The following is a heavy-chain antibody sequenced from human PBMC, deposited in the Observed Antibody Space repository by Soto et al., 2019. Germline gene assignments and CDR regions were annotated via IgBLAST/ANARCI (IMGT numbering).Heavy chain of an antibody. J-gene: IGHJ4*02. CDR1: GFTFSGSP. D-gene: IGHD3-3*01. CDR2: IRSRANSYAT. Sequence: GGSLRLSCAASGFTFSGSPMHWVRQASGKGLEWVGRIRSRANSYATAYAVSVKGKFTISRDDSRNTAYLLMDSLKTEDTAVYYCARGVYDFWSGHPKGLDYWGQGTVVTVSS. CDR3: ARGVYDFWSGHPKGLDY. V-gene: IGHV3-73*01.